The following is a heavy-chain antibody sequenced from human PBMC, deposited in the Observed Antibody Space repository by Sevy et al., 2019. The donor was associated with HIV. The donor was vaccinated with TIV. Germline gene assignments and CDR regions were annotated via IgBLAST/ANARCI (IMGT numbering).Heavy chain of an antibody. CDR3: ARDLPHLLPWELSRGSDF. D-gene: IGHD3-16*01. J-gene: IGHJ4*02. V-gene: IGHV3-30*04. CDR2: ISHDEIHK. Sequence: GGSLRLTCTAYGFTFSNYAVHWVRQAPGKGLEWVAIISHDEIHKHFADSVRGRFSISRDTSKNTIYLQMNSLRPEDTAVYYCARDLPHLLPWELSRGSDFWGQGTLVTVSS. CDR1: GFTFSNYA.